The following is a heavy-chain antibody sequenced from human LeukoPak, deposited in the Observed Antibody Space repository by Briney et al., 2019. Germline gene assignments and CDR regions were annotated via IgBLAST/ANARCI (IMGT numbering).Heavy chain of an antibody. CDR3: AREGLWFGESGEGGFDY. CDR2: IYSGGST. J-gene: IGHJ4*02. Sequence: SGGSLRLSCAASGFTVSSNYVSWVRQAPGKGLEWVSVIYSGGSTYYADSVKGRFTISRDNSKNTLYLQMSSLRAEDTAVYYCAREGLWFGESGEGGFDYWGQGTLVTVSS. CDR1: GFTVSSNY. V-gene: IGHV3-53*01. D-gene: IGHD3-10*01.